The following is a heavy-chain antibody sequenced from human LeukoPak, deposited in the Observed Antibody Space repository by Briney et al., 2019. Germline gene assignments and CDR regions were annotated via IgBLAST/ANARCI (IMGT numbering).Heavy chain of an antibody. J-gene: IGHJ4*02. Sequence: SETLSLTCAVYGGSFSGYYWSWIRQPPGKGLQWIGEINHNGRTDYNPSLKRRVTMSVDTSKKHFSLRLSSVAAADTAVYYCAGFLFQCPSLCFGYGGQGTLVTVSS. CDR3: AGFLFQCPSLCFGY. CDR2: INHNGRT. D-gene: IGHD3-3*01. CDR1: GGSFSGYY. V-gene: IGHV4-34*01.